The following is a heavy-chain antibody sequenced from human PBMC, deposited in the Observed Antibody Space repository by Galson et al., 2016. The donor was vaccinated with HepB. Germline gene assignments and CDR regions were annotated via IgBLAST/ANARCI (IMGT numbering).Heavy chain of an antibody. CDR3: ARAGSYDESGYHTGLDY. V-gene: IGHV1-3*01. CDR2: INAGNGIT. Sequence: SVKVSCKASGYTFKTYAFHWVRQAPGQGLECMGWINAGNGITKSSQNFQGRVTITRDTTASTVYMELSSLRPDDTAVYYCARAGSYDESGYHTGLDYWGQGTLVTVSS. D-gene: IGHD3-22*01. CDR1: GYTFKTYA. J-gene: IGHJ4*02.